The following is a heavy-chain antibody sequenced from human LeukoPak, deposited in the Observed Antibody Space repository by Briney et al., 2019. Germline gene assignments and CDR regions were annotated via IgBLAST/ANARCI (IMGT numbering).Heavy chain of an antibody. D-gene: IGHD5-12*01. Sequence: SETLSLTCAVYGGSFSGYYWSWIRQPPGKGLEWIGEINHSGSTNYNPSLKSRVTISVDTSKNQFSLKLSSVTAADTAVYYCARVATLTWGYYYYYMDVWGTGTTVTVSS. V-gene: IGHV4-34*01. J-gene: IGHJ6*03. CDR2: INHSGST. CDR3: ARVATLTWGYYYYYMDV. CDR1: GGSFSGYY.